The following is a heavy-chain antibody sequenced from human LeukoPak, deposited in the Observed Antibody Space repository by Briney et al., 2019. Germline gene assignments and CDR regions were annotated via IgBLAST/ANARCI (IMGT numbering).Heavy chain of an antibody. D-gene: IGHD2-21*02. Sequence: SETLSLTCTVSGGSISSSSYYWGWIRQPPGKGLEWIGSIYYSGSTYYNPSLKSRVTISVDTSKNQFSLKLSSVTAADTAVYYCAGRFGIYCGGDCYFDYWGQGTLVTVSS. CDR3: AGRFGIYCGGDCYFDY. CDR2: IYYSGST. CDR1: GGSISSSSYY. V-gene: IGHV4-39*07. J-gene: IGHJ4*02.